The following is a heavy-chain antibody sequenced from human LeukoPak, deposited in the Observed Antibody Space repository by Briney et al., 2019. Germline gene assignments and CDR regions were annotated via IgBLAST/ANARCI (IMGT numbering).Heavy chain of an antibody. CDR2: IYPGDSDT. J-gene: IGHJ5*02. CDR1: GYSFTSYW. V-gene: IGHV5-51*01. Sequence: GESLKISCKDSGYSFTSYWIGWVRQMPGKGLEWMGIIYPGDSDTRYSPSFQGQVTFSADKSISTAYLQWGSLKASDTAMYYCAKWRSSSWYTGVGFDPWGQGTLVSVSS. D-gene: IGHD6-13*01. CDR3: AKWRSSSWYTGVGFDP.